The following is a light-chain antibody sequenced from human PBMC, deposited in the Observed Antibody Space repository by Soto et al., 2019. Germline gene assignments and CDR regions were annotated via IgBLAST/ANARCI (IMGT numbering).Light chain of an antibody. V-gene: IGLV2-8*01. Sequence: QSALTQPPSASGSPGQSVTISCTGTSSDVGGYNYVSWYQQHPGKAPKLMIYEVSKRPSGVPDRFSGSKSGNTASLTASGLPAEYEADYYCSSYAGSNNVVFGGGTKL. CDR1: SSDVGGYNY. J-gene: IGLJ2*01. CDR3: SSYAGSNNVV. CDR2: EVS.